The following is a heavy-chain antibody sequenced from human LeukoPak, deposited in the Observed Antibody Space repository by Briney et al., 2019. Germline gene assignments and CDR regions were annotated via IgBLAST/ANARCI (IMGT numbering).Heavy chain of an antibody. Sequence: GGPLRLSCAASGFTFSSYSMNWVRQAPGKGLEWVSYISSSSSTIYYADSVKGRFTISRDNAKNSLYLQMSSLRAEDTAIYYCARGATMTTWNAFDIWGQGTMVTVSS. D-gene: IGHD4-17*01. J-gene: IGHJ3*02. CDR1: GFTFSSYS. CDR3: ARGATMTTWNAFDI. V-gene: IGHV3-48*01. CDR2: ISSSSSTI.